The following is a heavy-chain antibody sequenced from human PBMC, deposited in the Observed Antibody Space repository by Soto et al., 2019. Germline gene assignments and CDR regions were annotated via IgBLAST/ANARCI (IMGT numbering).Heavy chain of an antibody. V-gene: IGHV1-18*01. J-gene: IGHJ5*02. Sequence: QVHLVQSGAEVKKPGASVQVSCKASGYSFTSYGISWVRQAAGQGLEWMAWISGYNGKTRFAPKYQARLTMTTATSTSTSYLPLTSLSSDNSAMYYCVSDKIMNSVTGFGPWCQGT. D-gene: IGHD1-7*01. CDR2: ISGYNGKT. CDR3: VSDKIMNSVTGFGP. CDR1: GYSFTSYG.